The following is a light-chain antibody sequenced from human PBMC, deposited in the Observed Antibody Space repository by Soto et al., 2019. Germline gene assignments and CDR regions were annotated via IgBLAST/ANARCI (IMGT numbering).Light chain of an antibody. V-gene: IGKV1-39*01. J-gene: IGKJ1*01. CDR3: QQSYSPPRT. CDR1: QSISSY. Sequence: DIQMTQSPSSLSASVGDRVTITCRASQSISSYLNWYQQKPGKAPNLLIYAASSLRSGVPSRFSGSGSGTDFTLTITNLQPEDFATYYCQQSYSPPRTFGKGTKVEIK. CDR2: AAS.